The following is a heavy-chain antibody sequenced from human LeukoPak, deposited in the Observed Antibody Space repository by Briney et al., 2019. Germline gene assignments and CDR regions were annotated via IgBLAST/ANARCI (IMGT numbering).Heavy chain of an antibody. CDR2: IYWNDDK. D-gene: IGHD3-16*01. V-gene: IGHV2-5*01. Sequence: SGPTLVNPTQTLTLTCTFSGFSLSTSGVGVGWIRQPPGKALEWLALIYWNDDKRYSPSLKSRLTITKDTSKNQVVLTMTNMDPVDTATYYCAQNSEGEYYFDYWGQGTLVTVSS. J-gene: IGHJ4*02. CDR3: AQNSEGEYYFDY. CDR1: GFSLSTSGVG.